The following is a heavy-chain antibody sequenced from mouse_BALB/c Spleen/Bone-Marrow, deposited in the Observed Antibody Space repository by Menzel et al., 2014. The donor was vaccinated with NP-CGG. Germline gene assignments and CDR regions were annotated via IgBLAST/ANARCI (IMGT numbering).Heavy chain of an antibody. J-gene: IGHJ4*01. V-gene: IGHV2-2*02. CDR1: GFTLTSYG. CDR2: MWSGGSK. CDR3: AGNGPARHYYAMDY. Sequence: QVQLQQSGPGLVQPSPSLSITCTVSGFTLTSYGVHWVRQSPGKGLEWLGVMWSGGSKDYNAAFISRLSTSKDNSKSQVFFKSNRLQANDTAIQYCAGNGPARHYYAMDYWGQGTPVTVSS.